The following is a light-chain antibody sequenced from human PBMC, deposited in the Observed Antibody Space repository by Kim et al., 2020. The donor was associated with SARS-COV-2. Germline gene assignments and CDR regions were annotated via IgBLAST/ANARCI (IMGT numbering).Light chain of an antibody. V-gene: IGKV3-20*01. CDR2: GAS. J-gene: IGKJ2*01. CDR1: QSITSNY. Sequence: SSPGDRATLSCRARQSITSNYLAWYQQKPGQAPRLLIYGASNSATGIPDRFSGSGSGTDFTLTISRLEPEDFAVFYCQHYGSSPYTFGQGTKLEI. CDR3: QHYGSSPYT.